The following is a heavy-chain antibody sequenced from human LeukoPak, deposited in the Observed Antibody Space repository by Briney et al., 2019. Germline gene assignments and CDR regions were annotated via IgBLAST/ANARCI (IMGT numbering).Heavy chain of an antibody. D-gene: IGHD3-3*01. CDR2: IKRDGSEK. V-gene: IGHV3-7*01. J-gene: IGHJ4*02. CDR1: GFIFSSYW. CDR3: ARDKEAAVDFWSGYYPL. Sequence: PGGSLRLSCAASGFIFSSYWMGWVRLAPGKGLEWVANIKRDGSEKYYVDSVKGRFTISRDNAQNSLYLQMNSLRAEDTAVYYCARDKEAAVDFWSGYYPLWGQGTLVTVSS.